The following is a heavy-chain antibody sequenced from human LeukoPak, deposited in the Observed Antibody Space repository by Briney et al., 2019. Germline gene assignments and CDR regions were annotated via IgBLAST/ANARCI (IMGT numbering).Heavy chain of an antibody. V-gene: IGHV4-61*01. CDR3: ARDLYYYDSSGYYYRYFDY. D-gene: IGHD3-22*01. CDR2: IYYSGST. CDR1: GGSISSSSYY. Sequence: SETLSLTCTVSGGSISSSSYYWRWIRQPPGKGLEWIGYIYYSGSTNYNPSLKSRVTISVDTSKNQFSLKLSSVTAADTAVYYCARDLYYYDSSGYYYRYFDYWGQGTLVTVSS. J-gene: IGHJ4*02.